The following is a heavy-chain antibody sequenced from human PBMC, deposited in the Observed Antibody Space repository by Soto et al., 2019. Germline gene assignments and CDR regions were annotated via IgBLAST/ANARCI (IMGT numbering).Heavy chain of an antibody. CDR3: AKESYSSSAGRGALDI. J-gene: IGHJ3*02. CDR2: IYSGGST. D-gene: IGHD6-6*01. V-gene: IGHV3-53*01. CDR1: GFTVSSNY. Sequence: GGSLRLSCAASGFTVSSNYMTWVRQAPGMGLEWVSVIYSGGSTYYADSVKGRFIISRDKSKNTVYLQMHSLRAEDTALYYCAKESYSSSAGRGALDIWGQGTMVTVSS.